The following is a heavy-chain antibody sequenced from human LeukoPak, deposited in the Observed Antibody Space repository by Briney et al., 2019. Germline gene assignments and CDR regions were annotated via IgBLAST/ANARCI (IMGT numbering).Heavy chain of an antibody. D-gene: IGHD5-12*01. J-gene: IGHJ4*02. CDR1: GGTFSSYA. Sequence: SVKVSCKASGGTFSSYAISWVRQAPGQGLEWMGGIIPIFGTANYAQKFQGRVTITADESTSTAYMELSSLRSDDTAVYYCARVDIVATSSDYWGQGTLVTVSS. V-gene: IGHV1-69*01. CDR2: IIPIFGTA. CDR3: ARVDIVATSSDY.